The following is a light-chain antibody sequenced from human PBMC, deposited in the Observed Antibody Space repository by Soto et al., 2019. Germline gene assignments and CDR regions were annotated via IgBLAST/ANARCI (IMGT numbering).Light chain of an antibody. Sequence: EILMTHSPATLSISPGEISTRSCRASQSVSSNLAWSQQKPAQAPRLLIYADSTRAPGIPARFSGSGSGRDFTLTISSLEPEDFAVYFCLQYATSPRTFGQGTRWIS. CDR1: QSVSSN. CDR2: ADS. J-gene: IGKJ1*01. V-gene: IGKV3D-15*01. CDR3: LQYATSPRT.